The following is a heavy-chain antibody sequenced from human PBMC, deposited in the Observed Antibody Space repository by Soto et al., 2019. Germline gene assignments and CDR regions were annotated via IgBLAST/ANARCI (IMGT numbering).Heavy chain of an antibody. D-gene: IGHD2-15*01. CDR3: ARRDGGGQYYSFDP. J-gene: IGHJ5*02. V-gene: IGHV4-39*01. Sequence: QLQLQESGPGLVRPSETLSLTRTVSGASLSTDTFYWGWIRQPPGKGLEWIAVIYYSGAAYYNPSLKGRVTLSLGTSQNQGSPKLNSVAATDTGLYFCARRDGGGQYYSFDPWGQGTLVTVSS. CDR1: GASLSTDTFY. CDR2: IYYSGAA.